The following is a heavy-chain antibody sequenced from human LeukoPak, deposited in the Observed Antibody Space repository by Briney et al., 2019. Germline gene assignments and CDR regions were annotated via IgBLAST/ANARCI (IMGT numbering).Heavy chain of an antibody. CDR1: GGSFSGYY. Sequence: PSGTLSLTCAVYGGSFSGYYWSWIRQPPGKGLEWIGEINHSGSTNYNPSLKSRVTISVDTSKNQFSLTLRSVTAADTAMYYCACGAYYYFDYWGQGTLVTVSS. CDR3: ACGAYYYFDY. D-gene: IGHD1-26*01. V-gene: IGHV4-34*01. J-gene: IGHJ4*02. CDR2: INHSGST.